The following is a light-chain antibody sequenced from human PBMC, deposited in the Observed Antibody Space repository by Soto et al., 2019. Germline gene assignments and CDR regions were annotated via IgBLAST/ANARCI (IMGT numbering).Light chain of an antibody. V-gene: IGKV1-5*03. CDR2: KAS. J-gene: IGKJ1*01. Sequence: DIQMTQSPSTLSASVGDRVTITCRASQSISSWLTWYQQKAGQAPKLLIYKASIVESGVPSRFSVSGSGTEFALTISGRQPDDSATYYCQQYSYFATFGQGTRVEVK. CDR3: QQYSYFAT. CDR1: QSISSW.